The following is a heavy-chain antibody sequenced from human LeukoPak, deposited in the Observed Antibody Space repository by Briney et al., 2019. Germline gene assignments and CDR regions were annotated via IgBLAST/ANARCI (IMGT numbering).Heavy chain of an antibody. V-gene: IGHV1-24*01. CDR1: GYTLTELS. CDR2: FDPEDGET. Sequence: ASVKVSCKVSGYTLTELSMHWVRQAPGKGLEWMGDFDPEDGETIYAQKFQGRVTMTEDTSTDTAYMELSSLRSEDTAVYYCATVSIVSGSYAFDYWGQGTLVTVSS. J-gene: IGHJ4*02. D-gene: IGHD3-16*01. CDR3: ATVSIVSGSYAFDY.